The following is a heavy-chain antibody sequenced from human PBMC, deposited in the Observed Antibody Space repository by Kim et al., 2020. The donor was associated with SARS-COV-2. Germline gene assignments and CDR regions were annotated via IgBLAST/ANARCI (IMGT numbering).Heavy chain of an antibody. CDR3: VRIVVVVAATAYYYGMDV. CDR1: GYTFTSYD. CDR2: MNPNSGNT. Sequence: ASVKVSCKASGYTFTSYDINWVRQATGQGLEWMGWMNPNSGNTGYAQKFQGRVTMTRNTSISTAYMELSSLRSEDTAVYYCVRIVVVVAATAYYYGMDVWGQGTTVTVSS. V-gene: IGHV1-8*01. J-gene: IGHJ6*02. D-gene: IGHD2-15*01.